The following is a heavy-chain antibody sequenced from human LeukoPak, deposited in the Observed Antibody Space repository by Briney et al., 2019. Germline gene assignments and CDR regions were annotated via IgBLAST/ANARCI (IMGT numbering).Heavy chain of an antibody. CDR2: INPSGGST. CDR3: ASERTYSSSSGFAVD. V-gene: IGHV1-46*01. CDR1: GYTFAGYY. J-gene: IGHJ4*02. D-gene: IGHD6-6*01. Sequence: ASVKVSCKASGYTFAGYYMHWVRQAPGQGLEWMGIINPSGGSTSYAQKFQGRVTMTRDTSTSTVYMELSSLRSEDTAVYYCASERTYSSSSGFAVDWGQGTLVTVSS.